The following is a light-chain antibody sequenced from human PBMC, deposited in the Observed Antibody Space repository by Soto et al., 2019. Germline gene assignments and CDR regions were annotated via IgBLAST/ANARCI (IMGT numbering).Light chain of an antibody. CDR2: GAT. CDR1: QSISSN. V-gene: IGKV3-15*01. CDR3: QQDNDWPPIT. J-gene: IGKJ5*01. Sequence: EIVMTQSPATLSVSPGERATLSCRASQSISSNLAWYQQRPGQAPRLLIYGATTRATGVPVRFSGSGSGTEFTLNLSSLQSEDFAVYYCQQDNDWPPITFGQGTRLEIK.